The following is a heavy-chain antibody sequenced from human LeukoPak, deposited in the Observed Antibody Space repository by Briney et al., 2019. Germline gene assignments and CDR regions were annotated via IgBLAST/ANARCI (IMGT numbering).Heavy chain of an antibody. CDR1: GFTFSSSA. Sequence: GGSLRLSCAASGFTFSSSAMSWVRQAPGKGLEWVSAISNNGGYTYYADSVQGRFTISRDNSKSTLCLQMNSLRAEDTAVYYCSKPLGFCSGGSCYFPYWGQGNLVTVSS. CDR2: ISNNGGYT. CDR3: SKPLGFCSGGSCYFPY. V-gene: IGHV3-23*01. J-gene: IGHJ4*02. D-gene: IGHD2-15*01.